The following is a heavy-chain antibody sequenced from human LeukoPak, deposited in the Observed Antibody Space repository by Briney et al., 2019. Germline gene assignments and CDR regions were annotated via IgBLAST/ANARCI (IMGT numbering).Heavy chain of an antibody. CDR2: ISTSGRTT. CDR3: TRNWEGDLRRFEY. CDR1: GFTFNDYY. V-gene: IGHV3-11*01. D-gene: IGHD1-26*01. J-gene: IGHJ4*02. Sequence: GGSLRLSCAASGFTFNDYYMSWIRQAPGKGLEWVSYISTSGRTTYYVDSVKGRFTISRDNAKNSLSLQMNSLKTEDTAVYYCTRNWEGDLRRFEYWGQGTLVTVSS.